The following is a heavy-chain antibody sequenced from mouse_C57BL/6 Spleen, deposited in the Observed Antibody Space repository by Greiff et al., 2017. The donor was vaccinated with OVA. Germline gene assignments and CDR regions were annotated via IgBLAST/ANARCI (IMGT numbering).Heavy chain of an antibody. CDR3: ARLTTVVATDY. Sequence: VQLQQSGPELVKPGASVKISCKASGYSFTSYYIHWVKQRPGQGLEWIGWIYPGSGNTKYNEKFKGKATLTADTSSSTAYMQLSSLTSEDSAVYYCARLTTVVATDYWGQGTTLTVSS. CDR2: IYPGSGNT. D-gene: IGHD1-1*01. J-gene: IGHJ2*01. CDR1: GYSFTSYY. V-gene: IGHV1-66*01.